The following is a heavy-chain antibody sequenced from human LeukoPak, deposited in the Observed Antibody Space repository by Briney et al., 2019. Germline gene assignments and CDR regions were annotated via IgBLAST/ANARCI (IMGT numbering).Heavy chain of an antibody. CDR3: ARDLTEYYYDSSGYHGGDY. Sequence: GGSLRLSCAASGFTFSDYYMSWIRQAPGKGLEWVSYISSSGSTIHYADSVKGRFTISRDNAKNSLYLQMNSLRAEDTAVYYCARDLTEYYYDSSGYHGGDYWGQGTLVTVSS. CDR1: GFTFSDYY. CDR2: ISSSGSTI. D-gene: IGHD3-22*01. J-gene: IGHJ4*02. V-gene: IGHV3-11*04.